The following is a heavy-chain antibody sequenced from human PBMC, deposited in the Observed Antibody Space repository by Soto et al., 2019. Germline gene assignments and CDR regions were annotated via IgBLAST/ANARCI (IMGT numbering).Heavy chain of an antibody. D-gene: IGHD4-17*01. J-gene: IGHJ4*02. CDR2: IWYDGSNK. Sequence: PGGSLRLSCAASGFTFSSYGMHWVRQAPGKGLEWVAVIWYDGSNKYYADSVKGRFTISRDNSKNTLYLQMNSLRAEDTAVYYCARDKGTVTTSFFDYWGQGTLVTVSS. V-gene: IGHV3-33*01. CDR1: GFTFSSYG. CDR3: ARDKGTVTTSFFDY.